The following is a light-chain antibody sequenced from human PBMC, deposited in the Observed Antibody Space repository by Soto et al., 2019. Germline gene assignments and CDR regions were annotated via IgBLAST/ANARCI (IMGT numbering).Light chain of an antibody. CDR1: QGISSR. Sequence: DIPMTHSPSSVSASVGDRVTITCRASQGISSRLAWYQQKPGKAPRLLIYASSNLQNGVPSRFSGSGSGTDFTLTIISLQPEDFATYYCQQANSLPPTFGQGTKVEIK. CDR2: ASS. V-gene: IGKV1D-12*01. J-gene: IGKJ1*01. CDR3: QQANSLPPT.